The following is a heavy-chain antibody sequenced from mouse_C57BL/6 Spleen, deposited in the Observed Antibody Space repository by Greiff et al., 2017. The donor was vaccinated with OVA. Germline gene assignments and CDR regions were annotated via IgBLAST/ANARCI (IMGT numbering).Heavy chain of an antibody. CDR3: ATPIITTVVAKALDY. CDR1: GYTFTSYW. Sequence: LVESGAELVQPGASVKLSCKASGYTFTSYWMHWVKQRPGQGLEWIGMIHPNSGSTNYNEKFTSKATLTVDKSSSTAYMQLSSLTSEDSAVYYCATPIITTVVAKALDYWGQGTTRTVSS. CDR2: IHPNSGST. J-gene: IGHJ2*01. V-gene: IGHV1-64*01. D-gene: IGHD1-1*01.